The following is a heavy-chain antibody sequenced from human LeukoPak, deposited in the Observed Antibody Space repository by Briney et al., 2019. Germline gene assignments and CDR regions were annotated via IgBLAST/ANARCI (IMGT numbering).Heavy chain of an antibody. V-gene: IGHV3-30*04. CDR3: AKGSGNGYGSGPFDY. CDR1: GFTFSSYA. D-gene: IGHD3-10*01. J-gene: IGHJ4*02. CDR2: ISYDGSNK. Sequence: GGSLRLSCAASGFTFSSYAMHWVRQAPGKGLEWVAVISYDGSNKYYADSVKGRFTISRDNSKNTLYLQMSSLRAEDTALYYCAKGSGNGYGSGPFDYWGQGTLVTVSS.